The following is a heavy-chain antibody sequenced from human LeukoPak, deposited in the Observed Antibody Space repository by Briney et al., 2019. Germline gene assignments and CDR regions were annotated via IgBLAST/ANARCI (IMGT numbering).Heavy chain of an antibody. CDR2: IKEDGSEK. CDR3: ARLHSAVYYGDAFDI. J-gene: IGHJ3*02. Sequence: GGSLRLSCAVTGFSFSSYWMTWVRQAPGKGLEWVAKIKEDGSEKYYVDSVKGRFTVSRDNVKNSLFLQMNSLRAEDTAAYYCARLHSAVYYGDAFDIWGQGTMVTVSS. V-gene: IGHV3-7*03. CDR1: GFSFSSYW. D-gene: IGHD3-10*01.